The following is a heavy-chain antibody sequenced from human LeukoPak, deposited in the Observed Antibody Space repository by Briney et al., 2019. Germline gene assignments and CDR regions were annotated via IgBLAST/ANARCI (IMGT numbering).Heavy chain of an antibody. CDR1: GITFSSYG. J-gene: IGHJ4*02. V-gene: IGHV3-20*04. Sequence: GGTLRLSCAASGITFSSYGMSWVRQAPGKGLEWVSGINWNGGSTGYADSVKGRFTISRDNAKNSLYLQMNSLRAEDTALYYCARILYYYDSRSFDYWGQGTLVTVSS. CDR2: INWNGGST. D-gene: IGHD3-22*01. CDR3: ARILYYYDSRSFDY.